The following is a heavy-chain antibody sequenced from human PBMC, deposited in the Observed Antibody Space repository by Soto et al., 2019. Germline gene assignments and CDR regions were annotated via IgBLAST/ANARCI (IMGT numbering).Heavy chain of an antibody. CDR1: GYSFTSYW. CDR2: IDPSDSYT. J-gene: IGHJ6*02. V-gene: IGHV5-10-1*01. Sequence: PGESLKISCKGSGYSFTSYWISWVCQMPGKGLEWMGRIDPSDSYTNYSPSFQGHVTISADKSISTAHLQWSSLKASDTAMYYCARRRVGANYYYYGMDVWGQGTTVTVSS. D-gene: IGHD1-26*01. CDR3: ARRRVGANYYYYGMDV.